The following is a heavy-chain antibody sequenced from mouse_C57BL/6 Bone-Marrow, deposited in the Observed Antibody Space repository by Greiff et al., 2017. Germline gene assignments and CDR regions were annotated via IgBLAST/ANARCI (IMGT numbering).Heavy chain of an antibody. CDR3: ARGKGAWFAY. CDR2: ISSGSSTI. J-gene: IGHJ3*01. Sequence: EWVAYISSGSSTIYYADTVKGRFTISRDNAKNTLFLQMTSLRSEDTAMYYCARGKGAWFAYWGQGTLVTVSA. V-gene: IGHV5-17*01.